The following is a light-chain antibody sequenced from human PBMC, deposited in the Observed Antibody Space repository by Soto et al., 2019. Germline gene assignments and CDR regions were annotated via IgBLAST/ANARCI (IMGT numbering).Light chain of an antibody. CDR3: AAWDEALNGHV. CDR1: SSNIGSST. J-gene: IGLJ1*01. V-gene: IGLV1-44*01. CDR2: RSD. Sequence: QSVLTQPPSASGTPGQRVTISCSGRSSNIGSSTVHWFQQLPGTAPKLLIHRSDQRPSGVPDRFSGSKSGTSASLAISGLQSEDEADYYCAAWDEALNGHVFGIGTKLTVL.